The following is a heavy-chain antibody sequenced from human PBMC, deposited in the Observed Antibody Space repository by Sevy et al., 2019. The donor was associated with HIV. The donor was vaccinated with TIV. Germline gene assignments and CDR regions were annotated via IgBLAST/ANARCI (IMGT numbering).Heavy chain of an antibody. V-gene: IGHV4-38-2*01. CDR3: ASGIVGAFDAFDI. Sequence: SETLSLTCAVSGYSISSGYYWGWIRQSPGKGLEWIGSFYHIGSTYYNPSLKSRVTISVDTSKNQFSLKLSSVTAADTAVYYCASGIVGAFDAFDIWGQGTMVTVSS. J-gene: IGHJ3*02. D-gene: IGHD1-26*01. CDR2: FYHIGST. CDR1: GYSISSGYY.